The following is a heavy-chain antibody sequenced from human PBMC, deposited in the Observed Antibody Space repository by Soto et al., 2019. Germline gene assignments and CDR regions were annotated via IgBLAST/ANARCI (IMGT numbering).Heavy chain of an antibody. V-gene: IGHV5-51*01. Sequence: GESLKISCKGSGYSFTSYWIGWVRQMPGKGLEWMGIIYPGDSDTRYSPSFQGQVTISADKSISTAYLQWSSLKASDTAMYYCARHITCHYYYRYVMDFCGQGTTVTVSS. CDR2: IYPGDSDT. J-gene: IGHJ6*02. CDR3: ARHITCHYYYRYVMDF. D-gene: IGHD1-20*01. CDR1: GYSFTSYW.